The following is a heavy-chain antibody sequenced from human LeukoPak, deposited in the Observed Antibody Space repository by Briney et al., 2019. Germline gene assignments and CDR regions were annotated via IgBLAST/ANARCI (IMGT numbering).Heavy chain of an antibody. D-gene: IGHD5-24*01. CDR1: GLTFSSYW. V-gene: IGHV3-7*01. J-gene: IGHJ4*02. CDR2: IRQDGSVQ. CDR3: ARDYKYAFDN. Sequence: GGSLRLSCAASGLTFSSYWMSWVRQAPGKGLEWVANIRQDGSVQNYVDSVKGRFTISRDNPKNSVYLQMSSLRAEDTAVYYCARDYKYAFDNWGQGTLVTVSS.